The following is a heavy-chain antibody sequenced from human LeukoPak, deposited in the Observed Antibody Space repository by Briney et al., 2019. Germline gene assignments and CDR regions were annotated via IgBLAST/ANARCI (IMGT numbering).Heavy chain of an antibody. D-gene: IGHD3-16*01. CDR2: ISYDGSNK. Sequence: GGSLRLSCAASGFTFSSYAMHWVRQAPGKGLGWVAVISYDGSNKYYADSVKGRFTISRDNSKNTLYLQMNSLRAEDTAVYYCARDNGVWGSDPAGFDYWGQGTLVTVSS. CDR3: ARDNGVWGSDPAGFDY. J-gene: IGHJ4*02. CDR1: GFTFSSYA. V-gene: IGHV3-30*04.